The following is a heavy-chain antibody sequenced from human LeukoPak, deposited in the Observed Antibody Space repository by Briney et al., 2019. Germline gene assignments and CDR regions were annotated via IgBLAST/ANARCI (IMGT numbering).Heavy chain of an antibody. D-gene: IGHD3-10*01. CDR3: ARNLVPYFGELDP. V-gene: IGHV4-30-4*08. CDR1: GGSINTDNYY. Sequence: NPSETLSLTCTVSGGSINTDNYYWSWIRQSPVKGLEWIGYIHHTGTTYYNPSLRSRVSISVFTSNNQFSLTLISVTAADTAVYYCARNLVPYFGELDPGGREPWSPSPQ. J-gene: IGHJ5*02. CDR2: IHHTGTT.